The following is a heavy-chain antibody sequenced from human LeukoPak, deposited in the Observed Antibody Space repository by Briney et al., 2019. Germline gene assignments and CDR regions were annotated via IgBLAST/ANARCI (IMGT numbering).Heavy chain of an antibody. CDR2: INWNGGST. J-gene: IGHJ5*02. CDR1: GSTFDDYG. CDR3: ARDVEMATPAADYNWFDP. D-gene: IGHD5-24*01. V-gene: IGHV3-20*04. Sequence: PGWSLRLSCAASGSTFDDYGMSWVHQAPGKGLEWVSGINWNGGSTGYADSVKGRFTISRDNAKNSLYLQMNSLRAEDTALYYCARDVEMATPAADYNWFDPWGQGTLVTVSS.